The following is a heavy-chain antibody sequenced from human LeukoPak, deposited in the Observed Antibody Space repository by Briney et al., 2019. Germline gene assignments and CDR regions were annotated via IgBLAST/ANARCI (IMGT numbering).Heavy chain of an antibody. J-gene: IGHJ6*03. Sequence: SETLSLTCAVYGGSFRGYYWSWIRQPPGKGLEWIGEINHSGSTNYNRSLKSRVTISVDTSKNQFSLKLSSVTAADTAVYYCARGGIVVVPAAMRGYYYMDVWGKGTTVTVSS. V-gene: IGHV4-34*01. CDR2: INHSGST. CDR3: ARGGIVVVPAAMRGYYYMDV. D-gene: IGHD2-2*01. CDR1: GGSFRGYY.